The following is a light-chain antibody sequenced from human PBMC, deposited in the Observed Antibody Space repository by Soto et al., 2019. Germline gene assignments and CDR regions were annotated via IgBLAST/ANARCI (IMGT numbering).Light chain of an antibody. Sequence: DIQMTQSPFSLSASVGDTVTLTCRASQDISNYLNWLQQKPGKAPKLLIYAASTLQTGVPSRFSGSESGTDFTLTISSLQPEDFAVYFCLQSYTFLFTFGPGTRVEIK. CDR3: LQSYTFLFT. CDR1: QDISNY. V-gene: IGKV1-39*01. CDR2: AAS. J-gene: IGKJ3*01.